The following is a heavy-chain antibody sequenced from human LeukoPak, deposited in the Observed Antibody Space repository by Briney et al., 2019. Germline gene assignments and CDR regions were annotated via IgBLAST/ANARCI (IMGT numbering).Heavy chain of an antibody. Sequence: PGRSLGLSCAASGFTFSSYGMHWVRQAPGKGLEWVAVISYDGSNKYYADSVKGRFTISRDNAKNSLHLQMNSLRAEDTAVYYCAAGVGWLIDYWGQGTLVTVSS. CDR3: AAGVGWLIDY. CDR1: GFTFSSYG. V-gene: IGHV3-30*03. CDR2: ISYDGSNK. J-gene: IGHJ4*02. D-gene: IGHD6-19*01.